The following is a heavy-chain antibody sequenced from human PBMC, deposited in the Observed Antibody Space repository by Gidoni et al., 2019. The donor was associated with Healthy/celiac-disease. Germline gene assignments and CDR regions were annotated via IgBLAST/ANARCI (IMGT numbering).Heavy chain of an antibody. J-gene: IGHJ4*02. CDR3: ARGIQLWLYYFDY. D-gene: IGHD5-18*01. Sequence: EVQLVESGGGLVQPGGSLRLSCAASGFTFSSYWMRWVRQAPGKGLEWVANIKQDGSEKYYVDSVKGRFTISRDNAKNSLYLQMNSLRAEDTAVYYCARGIQLWLYYFDYWGQGTLVTVSS. V-gene: IGHV3-7*01. CDR2: IKQDGSEK. CDR1: GFTFSSYW.